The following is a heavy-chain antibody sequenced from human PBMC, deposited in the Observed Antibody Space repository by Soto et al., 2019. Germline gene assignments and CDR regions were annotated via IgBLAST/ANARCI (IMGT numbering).Heavy chain of an antibody. V-gene: IGHV4-59*01. J-gene: IGHJ4*02. D-gene: IGHD1-26*01. CDR2: IYYSGST. CDR3: ASQLSGSYSD. CDR1: GGSISSYY. Sequence: SETLSLTCTVSGGSISSYYWSWIRQPPGKGLEWIGYIYYSGSTNYNPSLKSRVTISVDTSKNQFSLKLSSVTAADTAVYYCASQLSGSYSDWGQGTLVTVSS.